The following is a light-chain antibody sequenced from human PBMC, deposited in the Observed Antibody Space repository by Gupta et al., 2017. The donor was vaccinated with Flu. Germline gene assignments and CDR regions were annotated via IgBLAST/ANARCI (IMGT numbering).Light chain of an antibody. J-gene: IGLJ1*01. CDR2: YVT. V-gene: IGLV2-11*01. CDR1: SNDVGGSNR. CDR3: SSHAVSVTWV. Sequence: QSAPTQPRSVSGSPGQSVTISCTGSSNDVGGSNRVSWYQQRPGKAPKLILYYVTERPSGVPDRFSGSKSGNTASLTISVLQDDDDADYYCSSHAVSVTWVFGTGTTVTVL.